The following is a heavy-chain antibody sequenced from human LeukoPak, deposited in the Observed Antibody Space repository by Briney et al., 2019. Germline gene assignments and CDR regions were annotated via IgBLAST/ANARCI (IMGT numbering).Heavy chain of an antibody. CDR3: VKDLKYNWNRGSAFDI. Sequence: GGSLRLSCAASGFTFSSYSMNWVRQAPGKGLEWVSAISGSGGSTYYADSVKGRFTISRDNSKNTLYLQMNSLRAEDTAVYYCVKDLKYNWNRGSAFDIWGQGTMVTVSS. CDR1: GFTFSSYS. D-gene: IGHD1/OR15-1a*01. J-gene: IGHJ3*02. V-gene: IGHV3-23*01. CDR2: ISGSGGST.